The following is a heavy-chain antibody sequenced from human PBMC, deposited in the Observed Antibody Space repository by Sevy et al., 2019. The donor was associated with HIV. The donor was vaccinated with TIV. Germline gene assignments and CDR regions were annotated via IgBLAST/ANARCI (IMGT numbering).Heavy chain of an antibody. Sequence: ASVKVSCKASGFPFTNSAVQWVRQTRGQRLEWIGWIVVGSAITNYAQSFQETVTITRDLSTSTAYMELSSLRSEDSVVYYFAAEDMTRFGGPVRVFDIWGQGTMVTVSS. V-gene: IGHV1-58*01. D-gene: IGHD3-16*01. CDR2: IVVGSAIT. CDR3: AAEDMTRFGGPVRVFDI. J-gene: IGHJ3*02. CDR1: GFPFTNSA.